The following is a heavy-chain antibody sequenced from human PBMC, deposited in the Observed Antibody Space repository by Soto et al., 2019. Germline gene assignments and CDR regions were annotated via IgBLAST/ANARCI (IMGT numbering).Heavy chain of an antibody. CDR1: GYTFTSYG. D-gene: IGHD3-22*01. Sequence: QVQLVQSGAEVKKTGASVKVSCKASGYTFTSYGISWVRQAPGQGLEWMGWISADNGNTNYVQKLQGRVTMTTDTSTSTAYMELRSLRSDDTAVYYCARDAYYYDRSGYYDYWGQGTLVTVSS. V-gene: IGHV1-18*01. J-gene: IGHJ4*02. CDR2: ISADNGNT. CDR3: ARDAYYYDRSGYYDY.